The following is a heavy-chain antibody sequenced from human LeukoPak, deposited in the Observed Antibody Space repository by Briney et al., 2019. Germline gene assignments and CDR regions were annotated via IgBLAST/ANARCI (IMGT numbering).Heavy chain of an antibody. D-gene: IGHD3-9*01. CDR3: ARVRYFDLHDY. V-gene: IGHV3-30*03. CDR2: ISHDGSNI. Sequence: GGSLRLSCAASGFTFSSYGMHWVRQAPGKGLEWVAVISHDGSNIYYGDSVKGRFSISRDNSKNTLYLQMNSLRAEDTAVYYCARVRYFDLHDYWGQGTLVTVSS. J-gene: IGHJ4*02. CDR1: GFTFSSYG.